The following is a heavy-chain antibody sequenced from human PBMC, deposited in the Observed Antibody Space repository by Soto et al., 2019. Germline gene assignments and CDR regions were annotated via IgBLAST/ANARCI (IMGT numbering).Heavy chain of an antibody. CDR2: INPNSGNT. CDR3: SRGRGSGADYPSPYDMDV. CDR1: GYSFTGYY. D-gene: IGHD5-12*01. V-gene: IGHV1-2*02. J-gene: IGHJ6*02. Sequence: GASVKVSCKASGYSFTGYYMYWVRQAPGQGLEWMGWINPNSGNTNYAQKFQGRVTMTRDTSITTAYMELSSLRSDDTAVYFCSRGRGSGADYPSPYDMDVWGQGTTVTVSS.